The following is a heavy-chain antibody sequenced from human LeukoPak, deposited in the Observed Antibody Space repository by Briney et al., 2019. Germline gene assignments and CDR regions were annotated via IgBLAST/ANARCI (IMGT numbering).Heavy chain of an antibody. CDR1: GYTFTSYG. CDR2: ISAYNGNT. Sequence: ASVKVSCKASGYTFTSYGISWVRQAPGQGLGWMGWISAYNGNTNYAQKLQGRVTMTTDTSTSTAYMELRSLRSDDTAVYYCARDRYYDSSGYNWPNYYYYYYMDVWGKGTTVTVSS. V-gene: IGHV1-18*01. D-gene: IGHD3-22*01. J-gene: IGHJ6*03. CDR3: ARDRYYDSSGYNWPNYYYYYYMDV.